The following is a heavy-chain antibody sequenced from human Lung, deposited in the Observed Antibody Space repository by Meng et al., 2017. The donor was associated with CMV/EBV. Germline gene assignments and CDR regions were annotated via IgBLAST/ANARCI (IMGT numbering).Heavy chain of an antibody. D-gene: IGHD6-19*01. Sequence: APGRVTPPEPLSVTCTVSGGSISSYYWSWIRQSAGKGLEWIGRIYTSGTTIYNPSLKSRLTLSLDTSKNQFSLKLNSVTAADTAVYYCARAEADTGNFDYWGQGTLVTVSS. CDR3: ARAEADTGNFDY. V-gene: IGHV4-4*07. CDR2: IYTSGTT. J-gene: IGHJ4*02. CDR1: GGSISSYY.